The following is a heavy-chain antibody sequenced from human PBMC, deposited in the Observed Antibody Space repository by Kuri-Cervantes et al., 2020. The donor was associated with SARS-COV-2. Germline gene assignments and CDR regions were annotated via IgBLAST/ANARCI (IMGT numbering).Heavy chain of an antibody. Sequence: LSLTCAASGFTVSSNYMSWVRQAPGKGLEWVSVIYSGGSTYYADSVKGRFTISRDNSKNTLYLQMNSLRAEDTAVYYCARDRYDFWSGLGYYYYGMDVWGQGTTVTVSS. D-gene: IGHD3-3*01. J-gene: IGHJ6*02. V-gene: IGHV3-53*01. CDR1: GFTVSSNY. CDR2: IYSGGST. CDR3: ARDRYDFWSGLGYYYYGMDV.